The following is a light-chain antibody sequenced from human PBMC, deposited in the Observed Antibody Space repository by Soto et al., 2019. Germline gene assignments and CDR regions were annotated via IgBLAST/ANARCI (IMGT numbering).Light chain of an antibody. CDR1: QAVNTR. CDR3: HQRQSWPRT. J-gene: IGKJ1*01. V-gene: IGKV3-11*01. Sequence: EIVMTQSPATLSVSPGERVTLSCMASQAVNTRLAWYQHKPGQAPRLLIYLTSNRAAGIPARFSGGGSGTDFTLTISDVEPEDFAVYYCHQRQSWPRTFGQGTKVDIK. CDR2: LTS.